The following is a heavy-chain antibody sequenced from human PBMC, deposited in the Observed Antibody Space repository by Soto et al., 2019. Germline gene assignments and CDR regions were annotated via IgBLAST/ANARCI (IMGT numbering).Heavy chain of an antibody. D-gene: IGHD3-10*02. CDR3: AINEGRDVSTFDY. J-gene: IGHJ4*02. V-gene: IGHV1-69*01. CDR1: GGIFTRYD. CDR2: IIPIFGTA. Sequence: QVQLVQSGAEVKTPGSSVKVSCKASGGIFTRYDIRWVRQAPGQGLEWMGAIIPIFGTANNAQKFQGRVTITADATTSTAYMELSSLRSEDTAMYYCAINEGRDVSTFDYWGQGTLVTVSS.